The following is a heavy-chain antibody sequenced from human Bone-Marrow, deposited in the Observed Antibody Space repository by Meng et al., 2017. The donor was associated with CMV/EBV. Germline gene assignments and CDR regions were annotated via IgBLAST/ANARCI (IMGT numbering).Heavy chain of an antibody. J-gene: IGHJ5*02. V-gene: IGHV4-30-4*08. CDR1: GGSISSGDYY. CDR3: ARDREEYYDFWSGFFGWFDP. Sequence: SETLSLTCTVSGGSISSGDYYWSWIRQPPGKGLEWIGYIYYSGSTYYNPSLKSRVTISVDTSKNQFSLKLSSVTAADTAVYYCARDREEYYDFWSGFFGWFDPWGQGTLVTVSS. CDR2: IYYSGST. D-gene: IGHD3-3*01.